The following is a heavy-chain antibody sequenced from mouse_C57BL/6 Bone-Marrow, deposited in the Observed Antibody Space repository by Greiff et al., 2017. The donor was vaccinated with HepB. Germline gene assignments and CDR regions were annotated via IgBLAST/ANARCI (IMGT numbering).Heavy chain of an antibody. Sequence: QVQLQQPGAELVKPGASVKLSCKASGYTFTSYWVQWVKQRPGQGLEWIGEIDPSDSYTNYNQKFKGKATLTVDTSSSTAYMQLSSLTSEDSAVYYCARCYYSNPYYFDYWGQGTTLTVSS. CDR2: IDPSDSYT. D-gene: IGHD2-5*01. V-gene: IGHV1-50*01. CDR1: GYTFTSYW. CDR3: ARCYYSNPYYFDY. J-gene: IGHJ2*01.